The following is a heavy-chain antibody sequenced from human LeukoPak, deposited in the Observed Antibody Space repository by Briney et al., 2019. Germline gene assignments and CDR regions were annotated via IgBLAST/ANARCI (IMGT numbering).Heavy chain of an antibody. CDR2: INPNSGGT. D-gene: IGHD5-18*01. V-gene: IGHV1-2*02. Sequence: GASVKVSCKASGYTFTGYYMHWVRQAPGQGLEWMGWINPNSGGTNYAQKFQGRVTMTRDTSISTAYMELSRLRSDDTAVYYCARDLAMVTTDAFDIWGQGTMVTVSS. J-gene: IGHJ3*02. CDR3: ARDLAMVTTDAFDI. CDR1: GYTFTGYY.